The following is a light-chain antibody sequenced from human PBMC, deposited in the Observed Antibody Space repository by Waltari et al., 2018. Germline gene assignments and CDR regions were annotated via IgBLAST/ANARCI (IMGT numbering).Light chain of an antibody. CDR1: QSLSSYF. CDR3: QQYGSSPVT. Sequence: EIVLTQSPDTLSLSPGEGATLSCRASQSLSSYFLAWYQHKPGQGPRLLIYAASSRATGIPGRFSGGKSGTDFILTISRLEPEDFAVYYRQQYGSSPVTFGQGTRLEIK. V-gene: IGKV3-20*01. J-gene: IGKJ5*01. CDR2: AAS.